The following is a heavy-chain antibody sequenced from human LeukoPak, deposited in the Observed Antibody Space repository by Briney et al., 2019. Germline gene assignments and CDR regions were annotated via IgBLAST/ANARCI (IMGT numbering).Heavy chain of an antibody. CDR2: ISYDVTNK. J-gene: IGHJ4*02. CDR3: ARDGGDWNDAHFDY. V-gene: IGHV3-30*03. CDR1: GFTFSSYG. Sequence: GGSLRLSCAASGFTFSSYGIHWVRQAPGRGLEWVAVISYDVTNKYYADSVKGRFTISRDNSKNTLYLQMNSLRPEDTAVYYCARDGGDWNDAHFDYWGQGTLVTVSS. D-gene: IGHD1-1*01.